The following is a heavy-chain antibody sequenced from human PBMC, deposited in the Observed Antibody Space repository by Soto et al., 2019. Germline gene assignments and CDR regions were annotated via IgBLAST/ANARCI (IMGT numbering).Heavy chain of an antibody. CDR1: GFTFSSYG. Sequence: QVQLVESGGGVVQPGRSLRLSCAASGFTFSSYGMHWVRQAPGKGLEWVAVIWYDGSNKYYADSVKGRFTISRDNSKNTLYLQMNSLIAEDTAAYYCARDRLYYYDSSGYYLTHYFDYWGQGTLVTVSS. D-gene: IGHD3-22*01. CDR2: IWYDGSNK. J-gene: IGHJ4*02. V-gene: IGHV3-33*01. CDR3: ARDRLYYYDSSGYYLTHYFDY.